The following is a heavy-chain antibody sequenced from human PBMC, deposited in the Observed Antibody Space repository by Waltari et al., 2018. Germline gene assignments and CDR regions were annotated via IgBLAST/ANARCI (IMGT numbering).Heavy chain of an antibody. CDR2: IHPNSGAT. V-gene: IGHV1-2*02. CDR3: ARAWFNSGFDY. Sequence: QVQLVQSGAEVKRPGASVKVSCRASGYTFTGTFIHWVRQAPGQGLEWMGWIHPNSGATDYAQKFQGRVTMTLDTSITTVYMELGWLGSEDTAIYYCARAWFNSGFDYWGQGSLVAVSS. D-gene: IGHD1-26*01. CDR1: GYTFTGTF. J-gene: IGHJ4*02.